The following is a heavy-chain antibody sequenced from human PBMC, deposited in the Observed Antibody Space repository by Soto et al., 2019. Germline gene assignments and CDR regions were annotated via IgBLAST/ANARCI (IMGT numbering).Heavy chain of an antibody. Sequence: SETLSLTCDVSGGSISIGTDYWGWIRQPPGKGLEWIGNIHYSGSTNYNPSLKSRLNISVDTSKNQFSLKLSSVTAADTAMYYCARRNSHDFYDKNIYVQWGQGTQVT. D-gene: IGHD3-22*01. J-gene: IGHJ4*02. V-gene: IGHV4-39*01. CDR2: IHYSGST. CDR3: ARRNSHDFYDKNIYVQ. CDR1: GGSISIGTDY.